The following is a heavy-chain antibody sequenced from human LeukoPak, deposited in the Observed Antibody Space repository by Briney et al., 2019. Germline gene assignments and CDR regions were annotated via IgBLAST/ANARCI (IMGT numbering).Heavy chain of an antibody. J-gene: IGHJ4*02. D-gene: IGHD2-21*01. CDR2: ISSSGSTI. CDR1: GFTFSDYY. V-gene: IGHV3-11*01. Sequence: GGSLRLSCVASGFTFSDYYMSWIRQAPGKGLEWVSYISSSGSTIYYADSVKGRFTISRHNAKNSLYLQMNSLRAEDTAVYYCAKDLCGGDCYSSPFDYWGQGTLVTVSS. CDR3: AKDLCGGDCYSSPFDY.